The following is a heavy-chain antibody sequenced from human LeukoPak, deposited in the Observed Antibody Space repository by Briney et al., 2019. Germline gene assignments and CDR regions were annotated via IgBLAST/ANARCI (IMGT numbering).Heavy chain of an antibody. CDR2: IIPIFGTA. V-gene: IGHV1-69*01. D-gene: IGHD1-26*01. J-gene: IGHJ5*02. CDR1: GGTFSSYA. Sequence: SVKVSCKASGGTFSSYAISWVRQAPGQGLEWVGGIIPIFGTANYAQKFQGRVTITADESTSTAYMELSSPRSEDTAVYYCARVKHPRAWELHPAHNWFDPWGQGTLVTVSS. CDR3: ARVKHPRAWELHPAHNWFDP.